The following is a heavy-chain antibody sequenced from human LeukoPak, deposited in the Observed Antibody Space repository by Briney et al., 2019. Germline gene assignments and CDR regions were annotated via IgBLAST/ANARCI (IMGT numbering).Heavy chain of an antibody. CDR1: GFTFSSYW. CDR3: ARDIEAAGLFLDY. Sequence: GGSLRLSCAASGFTFSSYWMTWVRQAPGKGLEWVANIKYDGSEKDYMDSVKGRFTISRDNAKNSLYLQMNRLRAEDTAVYYCARDIEAAGLFLDYWGQGTMVTVSS. D-gene: IGHD6-13*01. V-gene: IGHV3-7*01. J-gene: IGHJ4*02. CDR2: IKYDGSEK.